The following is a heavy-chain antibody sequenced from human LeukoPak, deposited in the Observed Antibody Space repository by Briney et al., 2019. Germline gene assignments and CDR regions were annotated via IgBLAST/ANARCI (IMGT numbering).Heavy chain of an antibody. CDR1: GFTSTKCA. CDR2: ITATGDTA. CDR3: AGDRNSDWYSPLDY. Sequence: PGGSLRLSCVASGFTSTKCAMSWIRQAPGKGLEWVAIITATGDTAYYADSVKGRFTISRDNSRNTVCMQMDSLRAEDTAIYYCAGDRNSDWYSPLDYWGQGSQVTVSP. D-gene: IGHD6-19*01. J-gene: IGHJ4*02. V-gene: IGHV3-23*01.